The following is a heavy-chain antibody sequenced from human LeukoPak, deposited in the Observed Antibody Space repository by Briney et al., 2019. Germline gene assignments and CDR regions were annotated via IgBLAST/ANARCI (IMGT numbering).Heavy chain of an antibody. CDR1: GFTFSSYG. J-gene: IGHJ4*02. D-gene: IGHD3-22*01. CDR2: IWYDGSNK. CDR3: ATRSVYYDSSGYTFDY. Sequence: PGGSLRLSCAASGFTFSSYGMHWVRQAPGKGLEWVAVIWYDGSNKYYADSVKGRFTISRDNSKNTLYLQMNSLRAEDTAVYYCATRSVYYDSSGYTFDYWGQGTLVIVSS. V-gene: IGHV3-33*01.